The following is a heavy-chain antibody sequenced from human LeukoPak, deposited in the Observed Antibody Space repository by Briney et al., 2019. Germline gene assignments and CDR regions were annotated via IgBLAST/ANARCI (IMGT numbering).Heavy chain of an antibody. CDR1: GGSISSHY. CDR2: IYYSGST. V-gene: IGHV4-59*11. Sequence: SETLSLTCTVSGGSISSHYWSWIRQPPGKGLEWIGYIYYSGSTNYNPPLKSRVTISVDTSKNQFSLKLSSVTAADTAVYYCARYRQGLFDYWGQGTLVTVSS. J-gene: IGHJ4*02. CDR3: ARYRQGLFDY.